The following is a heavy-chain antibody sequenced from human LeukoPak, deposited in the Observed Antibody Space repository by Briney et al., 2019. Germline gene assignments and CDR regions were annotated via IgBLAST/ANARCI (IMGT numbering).Heavy chain of an antibody. V-gene: IGHV1-2*02. Sequence: ASVKVSCKASGYTFTGYYMHWVRQVPGQGLEWMGWINPNSGGTNYAQKFQGRVTMTRDTSISTAYMELSRLRSDDTAVYYRASGTMIGDAFDIWGQGTMVTVSS. D-gene: IGHD3-22*01. J-gene: IGHJ3*02. CDR2: INPNSGGT. CDR3: ASGTMIGDAFDI. CDR1: GYTFTGYY.